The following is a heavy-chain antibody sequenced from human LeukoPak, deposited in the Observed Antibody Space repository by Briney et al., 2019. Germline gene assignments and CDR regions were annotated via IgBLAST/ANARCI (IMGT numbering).Heavy chain of an antibody. D-gene: IGHD1-26*01. CDR1: GGTFSSYA. V-gene: IGHV1-69*01. CDR3: ARVIVVHGIYYFDY. CDR2: FIPTFGTA. Sequence: GASVKVSCKASGGTFSSYAISWVGQAPGQGFEWMGGFIPTFGTANYAQNFQGRVMITADESTSTAYMELSSLRSEDTAVYYCARVIVVHGIYYFDYWGQGTLVTVSS. J-gene: IGHJ4*02.